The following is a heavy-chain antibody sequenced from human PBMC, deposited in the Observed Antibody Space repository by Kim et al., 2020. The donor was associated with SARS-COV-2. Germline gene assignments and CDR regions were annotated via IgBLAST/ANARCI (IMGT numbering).Heavy chain of an antibody. Sequence: LKSRVTIYVDTSKNQFSLKLSSVTAADTAVYYCARRYSYGYYYYYGMDVWGQGTTVTVSS. J-gene: IGHJ6*02. D-gene: IGHD5-18*01. CDR3: ARRYSYGYYYYYGMDV. V-gene: IGHV4-39*01.